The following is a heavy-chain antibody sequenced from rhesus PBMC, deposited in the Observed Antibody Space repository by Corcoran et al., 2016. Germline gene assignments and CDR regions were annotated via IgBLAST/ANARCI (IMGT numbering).Heavy chain of an antibody. CDR2: FYGNTENT. D-gene: IGHD3-9*01. CDR1: GCSISSSNW. V-gene: IGHV4S18*01. Sequence: QVQLQESGPGLVKPSETLSLTCAVSGCSISSSNWWSWIRQPPGKGLEWIGGFYGNTENTNYNPSLKNRVTISKDTSKNQFSLKLKSVTAADTAVYYCAKDTGYWGQGVLVTVSS. J-gene: IGHJ4*01. CDR3: AKDTGY.